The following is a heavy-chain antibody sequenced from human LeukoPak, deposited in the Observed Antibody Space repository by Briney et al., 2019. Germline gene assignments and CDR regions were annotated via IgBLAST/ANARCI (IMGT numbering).Heavy chain of an antibody. Sequence: PSETLSLTCTVSGGSISSGGYYWSWIRQHPGKGLERIGYIYYSGSTYYNPSLKSRVTISVDTSKNQFSLKLSSVTAADTAVYYCARESRYSPCDYWGQGTLVTVSS. V-gene: IGHV4-31*03. CDR1: GGSISSGGYY. CDR3: ARESRYSPCDY. CDR2: IYYSGST. D-gene: IGHD1-26*01. J-gene: IGHJ4*02.